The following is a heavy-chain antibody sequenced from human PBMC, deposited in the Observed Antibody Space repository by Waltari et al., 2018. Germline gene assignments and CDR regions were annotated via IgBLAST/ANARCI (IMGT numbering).Heavy chain of an antibody. V-gene: IGHV1-18*01. CDR3: AREAVAVPKNWFDP. Sequence: QVQLVQSVAEVKKPGASVKVSCKASGYTFTSYGISWVRQAPGQGLEWMGWISAYNGSTNYAQNIQGRGTMTTDTATSTAYMELRSLRSDDAAVYYCAREAVAVPKNWFDPWGQGTLVTVSS. CDR1: GYTFTSYG. CDR2: ISAYNGST. D-gene: IGHD6-19*01. J-gene: IGHJ5*02.